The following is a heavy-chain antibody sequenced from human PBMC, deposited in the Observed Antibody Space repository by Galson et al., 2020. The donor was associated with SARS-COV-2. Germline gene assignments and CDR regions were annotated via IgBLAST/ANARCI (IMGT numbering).Heavy chain of an antibody. D-gene: IGHD2-21*01. CDR1: GFTFSNPG. Sequence: GESLKISCAASGFTFSNPGMHWVRQAPGKGLEWVARISYHGSILYYADSVEGRFTLSRDNFRNTVVLEMNSLRTEDTAVYYCVKGGGDAGGGSFDYWGQGTLVTVSS. J-gene: IGHJ4*02. CDR3: VKGGGDAGGGSFDY. V-gene: IGHV3-30*18. CDR2: ISYHGSIL.